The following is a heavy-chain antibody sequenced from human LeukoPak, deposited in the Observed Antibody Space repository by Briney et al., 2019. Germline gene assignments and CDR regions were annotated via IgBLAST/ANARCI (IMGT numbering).Heavy chain of an antibody. D-gene: IGHD3-16*01. CDR1: GFTFSSYA. CDR2: ISGSGGST. J-gene: IGHJ4*02. Sequence: AGGSLRLSCAASGFTFSSYAMSWVRQAPGKGLEWVSAISGSGGSTYYADSVKGRFTISRDDSKNTLYLQMNSLRAEDTAVYYCAKVPLAYTYYFDYWGQGTLVTVSS. CDR3: AKVPLAYTYYFDY. V-gene: IGHV3-23*01.